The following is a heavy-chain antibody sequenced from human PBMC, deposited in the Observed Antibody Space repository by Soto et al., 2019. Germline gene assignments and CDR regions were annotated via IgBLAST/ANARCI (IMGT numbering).Heavy chain of an antibody. Sequence: GGSLRLSCAASGFTFSSYSMNWVRQAPGKGLEWVSYISGSTITTYYADSVKGRFTISRDKAKNSLFLQMNSLRDEDTAVYYCARAELVEVAGAYYYYAMDVWGQGTTVTVSS. J-gene: IGHJ6*02. CDR2: ISGSTITT. CDR3: ARAELVEVAGAYYYYAMDV. V-gene: IGHV3-48*02. CDR1: GFTFSSYS. D-gene: IGHD6-19*01.